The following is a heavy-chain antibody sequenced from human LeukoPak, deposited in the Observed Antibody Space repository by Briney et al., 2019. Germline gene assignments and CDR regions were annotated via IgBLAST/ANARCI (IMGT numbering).Heavy chain of an antibody. V-gene: IGHV1-46*01. CDR1: GYIFTSYN. D-gene: IGHD2-15*01. CDR2: INPSGGST. CDR3: ARDPGYCSAATCANWFDP. Sequence: ASVKVSCKASGYIFTSYNIYWVRQAPGQGLEWMGIINPSGGSTNYAQKFQGRVTMTRDTSTSTAYMELRSLRSDDTAMYYCARDPGYCSAATCANWFDPWGQGTLVTVSS. J-gene: IGHJ5*02.